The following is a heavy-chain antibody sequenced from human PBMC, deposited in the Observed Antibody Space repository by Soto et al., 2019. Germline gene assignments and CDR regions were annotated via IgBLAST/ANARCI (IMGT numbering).Heavy chain of an antibody. Sequence: QVQLVESGGGVVQPGRSPRLSCAASGFTFSSYGMHWVRQAPGKGLEWVAVIWYDGSNKYYADSVKGRFTISRDNSKKPLYLQITGLRAGDTVVYYCAREGYCCGGTGSSPPVFAYWGQGTLVPVSS. CDR3: AREGYCCGGTGSSPPVFAY. J-gene: IGHJ4*02. V-gene: IGHV3-33*01. CDR2: IWYDGSNK. CDR1: GFTFSSYG. D-gene: IGHD2-15*01.